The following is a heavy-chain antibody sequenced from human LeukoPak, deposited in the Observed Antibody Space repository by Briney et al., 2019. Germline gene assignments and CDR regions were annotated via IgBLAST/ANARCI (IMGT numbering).Heavy chain of an antibody. Sequence: GGSLRLSCAASGFTFGSYWMSWVRQAPGKGLEWVANIKQDGSEKFYVDSVKGRFTISRDNAKKTLYLQMNSLRAEDTAVYYCASIFAGFLETYYFDFWGQGTLVTVSS. CDR3: ASIFAGFLETYYFDF. J-gene: IGHJ4*02. CDR2: IKQDGSEK. V-gene: IGHV3-7*01. D-gene: IGHD3-3*01. CDR1: GFTFGSYW.